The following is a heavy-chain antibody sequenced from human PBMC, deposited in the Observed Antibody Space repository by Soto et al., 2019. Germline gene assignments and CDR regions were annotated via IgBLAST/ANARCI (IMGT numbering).Heavy chain of an antibody. D-gene: IGHD6-19*01. CDR3: TRVSARRSSGWYAREFYYYYYGMDV. V-gene: IGHV3-49*03. CDR1: GFTFGDYA. CDR2: IRSKAYGGTT. Sequence: QPGGSLRLSCTASGFTFGDYAMSWFRQAPGKGLEWVGFIRSKAYGGTTEYAASVKGRFTISRDDSKSIAYLQMNSLKTEDTAVYYFTRVSARRSSGWYAREFYYYYYGMDVWAQRTTVTVSS. J-gene: IGHJ6*02.